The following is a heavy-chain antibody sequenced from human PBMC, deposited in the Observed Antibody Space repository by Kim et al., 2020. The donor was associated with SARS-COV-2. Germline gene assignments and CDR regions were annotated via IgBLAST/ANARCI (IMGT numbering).Heavy chain of an antibody. CDR3: ARTYYYDSSGYYNDAFDI. J-gene: IGHJ3*02. V-gene: IGHV4-59*01. Sequence: KSRVTLSVDTSKNQFSLKLSSVTAADTAVYYCARTYYYDSSGYYNDAFDIWGQGTMVTVSS. D-gene: IGHD3-22*01.